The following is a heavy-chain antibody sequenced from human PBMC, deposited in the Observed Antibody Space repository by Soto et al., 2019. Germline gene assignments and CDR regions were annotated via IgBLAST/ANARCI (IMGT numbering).Heavy chain of an antibody. CDR3: ARVYCSGGSCYPYDY. CDR1: GYTFTSYG. CDR2: ISAYNGNT. V-gene: IGHV1-18*01. Sequence: QVQLVQSGAEVKKPGASVKVSCKASGYTFTSYGISWVRQAPGQGLEWMGWISAYNGNTNYAQKLQGRVTMTTDTSTSNAYMELRSPRSDDTAVYYCARVYCSGGSCYPYDYWGQGTLVTVSS. J-gene: IGHJ4*02. D-gene: IGHD2-15*01.